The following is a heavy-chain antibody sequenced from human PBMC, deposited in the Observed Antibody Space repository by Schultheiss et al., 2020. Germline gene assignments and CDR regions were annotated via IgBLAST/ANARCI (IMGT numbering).Heavy chain of an antibody. Sequence: ASVKVSCKASGYTFTGYYMHWVRQAPGQGLEWMGRINPNSGGTNYAQKFQGRVTMTRDTSISTAYMELSRLRSDDTAVYYCARVEGTPRYRYCTGGAGFDPWGQGTLVTVSS. CDR3: ARVEGTPRYRYCTGGAGFDP. CDR1: GYTFTGYY. J-gene: IGHJ5*02. D-gene: IGHD2-8*02. V-gene: IGHV1-2*06. CDR2: INPNSGGT.